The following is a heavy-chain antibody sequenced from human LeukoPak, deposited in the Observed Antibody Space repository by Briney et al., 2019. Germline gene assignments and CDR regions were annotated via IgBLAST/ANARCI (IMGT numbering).Heavy chain of an antibody. CDR1: GASINSGNW. Sequence: SETLSLTCAVSGASINSGNWWSWVRQPPGKGLEWIGEIYRGGSTNYNPSLKSRVTISVDTSKNQFSLKLSSVTAADTAVYYCARDKAYYYDSSGYYAAHYFDYWGQGTLVTVSS. V-gene: IGHV4-4*02. J-gene: IGHJ4*02. D-gene: IGHD3-22*01. CDR2: IYRGGST. CDR3: ARDKAYYYDSSGYYAAHYFDY.